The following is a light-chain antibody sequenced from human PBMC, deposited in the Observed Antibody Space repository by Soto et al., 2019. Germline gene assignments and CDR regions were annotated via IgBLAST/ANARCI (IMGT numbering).Light chain of an antibody. V-gene: IGKV3-20*01. Sequence: EIVLTQSPGTLPLSPGERATLSCRASQSVGSNYLAWYQQKAGQAPRLVIYDASTRATGIPDRFSASGSGTDFTLTISRLEPEDFAVYFCQQYASAPLTFGQGTKVDTK. CDR1: QSVGSNY. CDR3: QQYASAPLT. CDR2: DAS. J-gene: IGKJ1*01.